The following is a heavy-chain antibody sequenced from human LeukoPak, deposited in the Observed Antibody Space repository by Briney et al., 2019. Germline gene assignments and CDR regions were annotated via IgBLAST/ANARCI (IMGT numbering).Heavy chain of an antibody. CDR1: GGSISSGGYS. CDR3: ARWPYGAGYYFDY. D-gene: IGHD3-10*01. Sequence: PSETLSLTCAVSGGSISSGGYSWSWIRQPPGKGLEWIGYIYHSGSTYYNPSLKSRVTISVDRSKNQFSLKLSSVTAADTAVYYCARWPYGAGYYFDYWGQGTLVTVSS. V-gene: IGHV4-30-2*01. J-gene: IGHJ4*02. CDR2: IYHSGST.